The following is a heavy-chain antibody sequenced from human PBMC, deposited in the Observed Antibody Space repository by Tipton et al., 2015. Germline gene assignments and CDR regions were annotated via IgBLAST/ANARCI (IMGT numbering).Heavy chain of an antibody. CDR2: VYYTGST. CDR1: GGSVSSATYY. Sequence: TLSLTCTVSGGSVSSATYYWSWVRQPPGKGLEWIAYVYYTGSTNYSPALKSRLTISMDTSKNQLSLTLSSVTAADTAVYYCARGFRYFGEINYYLYGLDVWGQGTTVTASS. J-gene: IGHJ6*02. V-gene: IGHV4-61*01. CDR3: ARGFRYFGEINYYLYGLDV. D-gene: IGHD3-10*01.